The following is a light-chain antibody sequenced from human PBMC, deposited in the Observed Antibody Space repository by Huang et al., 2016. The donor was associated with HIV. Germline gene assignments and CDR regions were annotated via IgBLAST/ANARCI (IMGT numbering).Light chain of an antibody. CDR1: QSLEHSDGSTY. J-gene: IGKJ1*01. V-gene: IGKV2-30*02. CDR3: MQGTHWPWT. Sequence: EVVMTQSPLSLPVTLGQPASISCRSSQSLEHSDGSTYLHWFQQRPGQSPRRLFFRVSNGDSGVPDRFTTSGSGTDFTLKIRRVEAEDAAIYYCMQGTHWPWTFGQGTKVEI. CDR2: RVS.